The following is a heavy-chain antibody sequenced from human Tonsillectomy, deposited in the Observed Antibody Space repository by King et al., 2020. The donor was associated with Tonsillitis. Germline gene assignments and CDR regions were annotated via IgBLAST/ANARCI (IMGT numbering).Heavy chain of an antibody. CDR3: ARDRTDYDSSGYYTNYGMDV. D-gene: IGHD3-22*01. V-gene: IGHV4-59*01. Sequence: QLQESGPGLVKPSETLSLNCTVSGGSISSYYWSWIRQPPGKGLEWIGDIYYSGSTNYKPSLKSRVTISVDTSKNQLSLKLSSVTAADTAVYYCARDRTDYDSSGYYTNYGMDVWGQGTTVTDSS. CDR2: IYYSGST. J-gene: IGHJ6*02. CDR1: GGSISSYY.